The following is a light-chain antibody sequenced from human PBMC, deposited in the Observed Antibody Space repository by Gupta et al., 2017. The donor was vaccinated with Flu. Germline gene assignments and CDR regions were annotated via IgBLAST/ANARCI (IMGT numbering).Light chain of an antibody. Sequence: TNSCTGTSSDVGGYNYVSWYQQHPGKAPKLMIYEVSNRPSGVSNRFSGSKSGNTASLTISGLQAEDEADYYCSSYTSSSTLPYVFGTGTKVTVL. J-gene: IGLJ1*01. V-gene: IGLV2-14*01. CDR2: EVS. CDR3: SSYTSSSTLPYV. CDR1: SSDVGGYNY.